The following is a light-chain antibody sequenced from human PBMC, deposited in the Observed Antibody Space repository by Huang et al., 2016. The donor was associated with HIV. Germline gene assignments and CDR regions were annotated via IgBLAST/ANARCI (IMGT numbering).Light chain of an antibody. V-gene: IGKV3-20*01. J-gene: IGKJ4*01. CDR2: GAS. CDR3: QHYGSSPLT. Sequence: EIVLTQSPGTLSLSPGESATLSCRASQSVSSSHLAWYQQKPGQAPKFLIDGASSRATCIPDRFIGSGSGTDFTLTISRLEPEDFAVYYCQHYGSSPLTFGGGTKVEIK. CDR1: QSVSSSH.